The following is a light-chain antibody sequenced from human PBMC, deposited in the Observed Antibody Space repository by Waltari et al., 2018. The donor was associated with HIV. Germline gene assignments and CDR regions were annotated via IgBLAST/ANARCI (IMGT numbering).Light chain of an antibody. CDR1: PCVFHNSNNKNY. CDR3: QQYYNAPRT. V-gene: IGKV4-1*01. J-gene: IGKJ1*01. CDR2: WAS. Sequence: DIVMTQSPDSLAVSLGERATINCKSSPCVFHNSNNKNYLTWNQQKPGQPPKLFLYWASTRESGAPDRFSGSGSGTDFTLTISSLQAEDVAVYYCQQYYNAPRTFGQGTKVEI.